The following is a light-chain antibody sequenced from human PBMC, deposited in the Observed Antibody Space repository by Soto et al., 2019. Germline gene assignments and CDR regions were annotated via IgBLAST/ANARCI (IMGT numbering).Light chain of an antibody. CDR1: SIDVGDNNY. CDR3: SSYTTSSTPSYV. V-gene: IGLV2-14*01. CDR2: EVS. Sequence: QSVLAQPASVSGSPGQSITISCSGSSIDVGDNNYVSWYQHHPGKAPKLIIYEVSNRPSGVSNRFSGSSSDNTASLTISGLLPDDEADYYCSSYTTSSTPSYVFGTGTQVTVL. J-gene: IGLJ1*01.